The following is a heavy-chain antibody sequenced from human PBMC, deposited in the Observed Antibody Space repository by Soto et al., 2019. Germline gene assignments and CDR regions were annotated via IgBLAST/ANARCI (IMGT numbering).Heavy chain of an antibody. J-gene: IGHJ5*02. CDR1: GFTVSSNY. V-gene: IGHV3-66*01. Sequence: EVQLVESGGGLVQPGGSLRLSCAASGFTVSSNYMSWVRQAPGKGLEWVSVIYSGGSTYYADSVKGRFTISRDNSKNTLYLQMNSLRAEDTAVYYCASVYSSGWFGFDPWGQGTLVTVSS. CDR2: IYSGGST. CDR3: ASVYSSGWFGFDP. D-gene: IGHD6-19*01.